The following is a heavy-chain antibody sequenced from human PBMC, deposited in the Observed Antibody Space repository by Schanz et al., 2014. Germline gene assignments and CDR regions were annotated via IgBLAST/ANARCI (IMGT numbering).Heavy chain of an antibody. Sequence: QVQLVQSGGEVKTPGASVKVSCKASGYTFTRSGISWVRQAPGQGLEWMGWIGGYDGNTNFAQKFQGRVTMTTDTSTSTGYMELRSLTSDDSAVYYCARDRDQWDGNYLDYWGQGTLVTVSS. D-gene: IGHD1-26*01. V-gene: IGHV1-18*01. CDR1: GYTFTRSG. CDR2: IGGYDGNT. J-gene: IGHJ4*02. CDR3: ARDRDQWDGNYLDY.